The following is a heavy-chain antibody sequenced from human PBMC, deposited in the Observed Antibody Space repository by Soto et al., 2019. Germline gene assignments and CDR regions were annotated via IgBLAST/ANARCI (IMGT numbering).Heavy chain of an antibody. CDR2: IYYSVTA. D-gene: IGHD1-1*01. CDR3: ARAWKHLDFDY. CDR1: GGSVSSTRNS. Sequence: SETLDLTFTVSGGSVSSTRNSWTWIRQAPGKVLSLLGNIYYSVTANYNPSLQILVTISVSTTKNHFSLDLTSVTAADTAVYYCARAWKHLDFDYWGQVALVTVS. V-gene: IGHV4-61*01. J-gene: IGHJ4*02.